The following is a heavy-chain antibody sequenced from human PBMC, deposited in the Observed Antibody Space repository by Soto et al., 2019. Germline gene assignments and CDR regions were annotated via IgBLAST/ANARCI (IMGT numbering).Heavy chain of an antibody. V-gene: IGHV1-69*01. CDR2: LIPIFGTV. D-gene: IGHD1-26*01. Sequence: QVQLVQSGAEVKKPGSSVKVSCKASGGTFSTFSINWVRQAPGQGLEWMGGLIPIFGTVNYAQRFQGRVAITADESTSTAYMELSSLRFEDTAVYYCAGNSGSYSQGLAYWGQGTLVTVSS. CDR1: GGTFSTFS. CDR3: AGNSGSYSQGLAY. J-gene: IGHJ4*02.